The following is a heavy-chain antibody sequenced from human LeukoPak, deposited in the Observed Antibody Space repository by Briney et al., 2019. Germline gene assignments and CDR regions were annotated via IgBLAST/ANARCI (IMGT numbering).Heavy chain of an antibody. CDR1: GFTFSSYA. CDR3: AKEKRLRFLEWLSHRDAFDI. D-gene: IGHD3-3*01. V-gene: IGHV3-23*01. J-gene: IGHJ3*02. CDR2: ISGSGGST. Sequence: GGSLRLSCAASGFTFSSYAMSWVRQAPGKGLEWVSAISGSGGSTYYADSVKGRFTISRDNSKNTLYLQMNSLRAEDTAVYYCAKEKRLRFLEWLSHRDAFDIWGQGTMVTVSS.